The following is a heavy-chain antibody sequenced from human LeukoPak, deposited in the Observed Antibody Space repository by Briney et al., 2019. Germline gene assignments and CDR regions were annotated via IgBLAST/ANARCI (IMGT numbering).Heavy chain of an antibody. J-gene: IGHJ4*02. CDR1: GYSFTSYW. D-gene: IGHD3-9*01. Sequence: GESLKISCKGSGYSFTSYWIAWVRQMPGKGLEWMGIIDPGDSDTRYSPSFQGQVTFSADKSISTAYLQWSSLQASDTAMYYCARQASYNLLTGYYKGHLDYWVQGTLVTVSS. CDR3: ARQASYNLLTGYYKGHLDY. V-gene: IGHV5-51*01. CDR2: IDPGDSDT.